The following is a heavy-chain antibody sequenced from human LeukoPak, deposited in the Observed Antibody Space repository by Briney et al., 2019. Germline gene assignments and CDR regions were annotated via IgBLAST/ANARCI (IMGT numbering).Heavy chain of an antibody. D-gene: IGHD5-12*01. Sequence: ASVKVSCKASGYTFTSFDINWVRQAPGQGPEWMGWMNPNSGNTGYAQKFQGRVTMTRDTSINTAYMELSSLGSEDTAVYYCARSHVPTGLRDVWGTGTPVIVSS. J-gene: IGHJ6*04. CDR3: ARSHVPTGLRDV. CDR1: GYTFTSFD. V-gene: IGHV1-8*01. CDR2: MNPNSGNT.